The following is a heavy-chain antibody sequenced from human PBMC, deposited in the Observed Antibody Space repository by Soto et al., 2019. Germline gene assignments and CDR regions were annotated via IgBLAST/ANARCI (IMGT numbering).Heavy chain of an antibody. V-gene: IGHV3-23*01. CDR1: GFTLTRSA. Sequence: GSLRLSCAGSGFTLTRSAVSWVRQAPGKGLEWVSGISASGGRTYYADSVKGRLSVSRDNSNNTVFLQINRLRDEDTAMYYCARGSSTTPTSYGYLAYWGQGTLVTVSS. D-gene: IGHD4-17*01. J-gene: IGHJ4*02. CDR2: ISASGGRT. CDR3: ARGSSTTPTSYGYLAY.